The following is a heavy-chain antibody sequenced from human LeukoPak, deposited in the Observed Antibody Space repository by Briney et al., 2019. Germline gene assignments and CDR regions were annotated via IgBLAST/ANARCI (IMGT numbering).Heavy chain of an antibody. D-gene: IGHD3-10*01. CDR2: ISGSGGST. J-gene: IGHJ4*02. V-gene: IGHV3-23*01. CDR1: GFTFSSYA. CDR3: ARDYSASGSYDF. Sequence: PGGSLRLSCAASGFTFSSYAMSWVRQAPGKGLEWVSAISGSGGSTYYADSVKGRFTISRDNAKNSLYLQMNSLRAEDTAVYYCARDYSASGSYDFWGQGTLVTVSS.